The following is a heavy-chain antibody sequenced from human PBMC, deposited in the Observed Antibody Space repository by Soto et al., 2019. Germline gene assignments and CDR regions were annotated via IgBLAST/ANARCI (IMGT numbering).Heavy chain of an antibody. J-gene: IGHJ5*01. CDR1: GETFESCA. CDR3: ARHTRYRSGLGIPAQPLFRSRHS. Sequence: ASVKVSCKESGETFESCARQWLRQATGQRLEWMGWINAGNGNTKYSQKFQGRVTITRDTSASTAYMELSSLRSEDSAVYYCARHTRYRSGLGIPAQPLFRSRHS. V-gene: IGHV1-3*01. D-gene: IGHD2-2*02. CDR2: INAGNGNT.